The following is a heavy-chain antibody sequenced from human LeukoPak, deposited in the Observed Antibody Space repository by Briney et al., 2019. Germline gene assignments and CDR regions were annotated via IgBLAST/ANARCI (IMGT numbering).Heavy chain of an antibody. V-gene: IGHV3-74*01. CDR2: INPDGSST. CDR1: GFTFSNYW. CDR3: ARVAGP. J-gene: IGHJ5*02. D-gene: IGHD6-19*01. Sequence: PGGSLRLSCVASGFTFSNYWMHWVRQVPGEGLVWVSRINPDGSSTNYADSVKGRFTISRDNAKNTLDLQMNSLRAEDTAVYYCARVAGPWGQGTLVTVSS.